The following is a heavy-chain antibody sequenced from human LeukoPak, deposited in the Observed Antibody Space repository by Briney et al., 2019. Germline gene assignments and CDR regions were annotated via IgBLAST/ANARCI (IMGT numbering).Heavy chain of an antibody. CDR1: GFTFSSYW. D-gene: IGHD2-2*02. J-gene: IGHJ4*02. Sequence: GSLRLSCAASGFTFSSYWMSWVRQAPGKGLEWVANIKQDGSEKYYVDSVKGRFTISRDNAKNSLYLQMNSLRAEGTAVYYCTRVGYCSSTTCYTGDGFDYWGQGTLVTVSS. CDR3: TRVGYCSSTTCYTGDGFDY. V-gene: IGHV3-7*01. CDR2: IKQDGSEK.